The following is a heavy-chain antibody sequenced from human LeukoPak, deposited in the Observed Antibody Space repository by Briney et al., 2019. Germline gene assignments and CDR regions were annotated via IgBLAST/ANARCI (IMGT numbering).Heavy chain of an antibody. CDR3: ARHPTMVRGVILYYFDY. J-gene: IGHJ4*02. CDR2: IYYSGST. D-gene: IGHD3-10*01. V-gene: IGHV4-39*01. Sequence: SETLSLTCTVSGGPISSSSYYWGWIRQPPGKGLEWIGSIYYSGSTYYNPSLKSRVTISVDTSKNQFSLKLSSVTAADTAVYYCARHPTMVRGVILYYFDYWGQGTLVTVSS. CDR1: GGPISSSSYY.